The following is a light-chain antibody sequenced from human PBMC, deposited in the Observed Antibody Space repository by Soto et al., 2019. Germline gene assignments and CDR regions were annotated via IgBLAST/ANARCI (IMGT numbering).Light chain of an antibody. CDR2: SNN. V-gene: IGLV1-44*01. CDR3: AAWDDSLNGFV. CDR1: SSNIGSNT. J-gene: IGLJ1*01. Sequence: QSLLPQPPSASGTPGHRVTISCSGSSSNIGSNTVNWYQQLPGTAPKLLIYSNNQRPSGVPDRFSGSKSGTSASLAISGLQSEDEADYYCAAWDDSLNGFVFGTGTKVTVL.